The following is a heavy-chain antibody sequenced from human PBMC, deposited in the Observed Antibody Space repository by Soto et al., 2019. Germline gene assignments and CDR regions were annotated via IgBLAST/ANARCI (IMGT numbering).Heavy chain of an antibody. CDR1: GGSISSSSYY. Sequence: SETLSLTCTVSGGSISSSSYYWGWIRQPPGKGLEWIGSIYYSGSTYYNPSLKSRVTISVDTSKNQFSLKLSSVTAADTAVYYCARHMNPSGSYYNWFDPWGQGTLVTVSS. D-gene: IGHD1-26*01. J-gene: IGHJ5*02. CDR2: IYYSGST. V-gene: IGHV4-39*01. CDR3: ARHMNPSGSYYNWFDP.